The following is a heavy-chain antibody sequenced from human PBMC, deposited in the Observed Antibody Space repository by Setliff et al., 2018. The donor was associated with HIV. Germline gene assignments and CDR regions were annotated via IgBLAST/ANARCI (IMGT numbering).Heavy chain of an antibody. CDR1: GGSVSNYY. Sequence: SETLSLTCTVSGGSVSNYYWTWIRQSAGKGLEWIGHINTSGSTKYNPSLKSRLTMSVDSSGNQFSLTLTSVTAADTAVYYCARDIARRFDPWGQGTLVTVSS. V-gene: IGHV4-4*07. CDR2: INTSGST. D-gene: IGHD3-16*02. J-gene: IGHJ5*02. CDR3: ARDIARRFDP.